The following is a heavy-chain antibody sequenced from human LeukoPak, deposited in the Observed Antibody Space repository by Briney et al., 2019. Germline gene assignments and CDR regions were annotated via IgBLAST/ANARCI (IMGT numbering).Heavy chain of an antibody. D-gene: IGHD5-24*01. CDR1: GFTFSSYS. V-gene: IGHV3-48*02. Sequence: GRSLRLSCAASGFTFSSYSMNWVRQAPGKRLEWISYISGTSSIIYYTPSVKGRFTISRDNGKYSLYLQMNSLRDDDTAVYFCARGTWDGDRTFDIWGQGAMVTVSS. CDR2: ISGTSSII. J-gene: IGHJ3*02. CDR3: ARGTWDGDRTFDI.